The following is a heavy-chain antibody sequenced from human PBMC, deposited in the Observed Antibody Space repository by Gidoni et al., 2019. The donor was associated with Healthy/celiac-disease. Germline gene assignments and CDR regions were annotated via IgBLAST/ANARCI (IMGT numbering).Heavy chain of an antibody. J-gene: IGHJ3*02. Sequence: EVQLVESGGGLVQPGRSLRLSCAASGFTFDDYAMYWVRQAPGKGLEWVSGISWNSGSIGYADSVKGRFTISRDNAKNSLYLQMNSLRAEDTALYYCAKGLRFSDPEAFDIWGQGTMVTVSS. CDR3: AKGLRFSDPEAFDI. V-gene: IGHV3-9*01. CDR2: ISWNSGSI. CDR1: GFTFDDYA.